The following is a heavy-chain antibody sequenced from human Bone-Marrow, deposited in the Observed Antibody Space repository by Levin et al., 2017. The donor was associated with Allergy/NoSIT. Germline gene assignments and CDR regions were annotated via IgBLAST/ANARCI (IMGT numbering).Heavy chain of an antibody. CDR2: ISDHARKI. CDR1: GFSFNDSW. J-gene: IGHJ4*02. V-gene: IGHV3-74*01. D-gene: IGHD2-21*01. Sequence: GESLKISCAASGFSFNDSWMHWVRQVPGKGLLWVARISDHARKIDYADSVKGRFTISRDDARGTVYLQMNSLTVDDTAIYYCAKDCGRCNSGGYDFEYWGQGVLVTVSS. CDR3: AKDCGRCNSGGYDFEY.